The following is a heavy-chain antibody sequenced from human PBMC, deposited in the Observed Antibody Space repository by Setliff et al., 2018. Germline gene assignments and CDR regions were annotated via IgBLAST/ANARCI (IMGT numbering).Heavy chain of an antibody. Sequence: SETLSLTCTVSGVSITSYNYFWGWIRQPPGKGLEWIGSVYYTGTTSYNPSLKSRLTMSLDTSKNQLSLRLTSVTAADTAIYYCARHEEGYCDGGSCPYYFDYWGQGTLVTV. D-gene: IGHD2-15*01. CDR2: VYYTGTT. V-gene: IGHV4-39*07. CDR3: ARHEEGYCDGGSCPYYFDY. CDR1: GVSITSYNYF. J-gene: IGHJ4*02.